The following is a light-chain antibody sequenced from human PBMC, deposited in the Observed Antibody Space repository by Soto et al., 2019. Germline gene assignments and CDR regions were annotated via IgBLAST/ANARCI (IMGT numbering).Light chain of an antibody. Sequence: EIVLTQSPGTLSLSPGERATLSCRASQSVSDSYLAWYQQKPGQAPRLLIYASSRATGIPDRFSGSGSGTDFTLTISRLETEDCVVYFCQHYGISALFGPGTNVYIK. CDR3: QHYGISAL. J-gene: IGKJ3*01. CDR1: QSVSDSY. V-gene: IGKV3-20*01. CDR2: AS.